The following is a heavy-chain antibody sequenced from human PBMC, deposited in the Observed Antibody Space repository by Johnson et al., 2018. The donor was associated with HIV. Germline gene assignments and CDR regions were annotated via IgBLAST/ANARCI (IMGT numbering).Heavy chain of an antibody. CDR1: GFTFSSYG. J-gene: IGHJ3*02. CDR2: IWYDGSNK. CDR3: ARASDAFDI. V-gene: IGHV3-30*02. Sequence: QVQLVESGGGVVQPGGSLRLSCAASGFTFSSYGMLWVRQAPGKGLEWVAFIWYDGSNKYYADSVKGRFTISRDNSKNTLYLQMNSLRAEDTAVYYCARASDAFDIWGQGTMVTVSS.